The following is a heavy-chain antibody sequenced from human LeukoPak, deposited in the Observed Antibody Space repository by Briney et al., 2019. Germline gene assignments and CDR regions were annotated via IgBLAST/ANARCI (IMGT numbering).Heavy chain of an antibody. CDR3: AKDTGYDSSGDEGYFDY. J-gene: IGHJ4*02. D-gene: IGHD3-22*01. V-gene: IGHV3-7*03. CDR1: GFTFSSYW. Sequence: GGSLRLSCAASGFTFSSYWMSWVRQAPGKGLEWVANIKQDGSEKYYADSVKGRFTISRDNAKNSLYLQMNSLRAEDTALYYCAKDTGYDSSGDEGYFDYWGRGTLVTVSS. CDR2: IKQDGSEK.